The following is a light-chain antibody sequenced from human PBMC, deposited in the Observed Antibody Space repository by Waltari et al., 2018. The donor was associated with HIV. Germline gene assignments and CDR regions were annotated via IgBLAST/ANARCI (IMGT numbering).Light chain of an antibody. V-gene: IGLV2-8*01. Sequence: QSALTQPPSASGSPGQSVTISCTGTSSDVGGYNYVSWYQQHPGNAPQLIIYEVTERPSGGPDRFSGSKAGNTASLTVAGLQAEDEADYYCSSYAGSNKLVFGGGTKLTVV. CDR2: EVT. J-gene: IGLJ2*01. CDR3: SSYAGSNKLV. CDR1: SSDVGGYNY.